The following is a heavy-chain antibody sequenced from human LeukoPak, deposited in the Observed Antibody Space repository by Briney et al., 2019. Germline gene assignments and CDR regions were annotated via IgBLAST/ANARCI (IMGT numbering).Heavy chain of an antibody. D-gene: IGHD3-10*01. CDR1: GDSVSSNRAA. CDR2: TYYRSKWYN. Sequence: SQTLSLTCAISGDSVSSNRAAWHWLRQSPSRGLEWLGRTYYRSKWYNDYAVSVKSRITSNPGTSKNQFSLQLNSVTPEGTAVYYCARAAAQGGVRHFDYWGQRTLVTVSS. CDR3: ARAAAQGGVRHFDY. J-gene: IGHJ4*02. V-gene: IGHV6-1*01.